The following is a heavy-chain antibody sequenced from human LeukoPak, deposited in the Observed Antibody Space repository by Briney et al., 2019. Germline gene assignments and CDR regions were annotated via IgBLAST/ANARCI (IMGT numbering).Heavy chain of an antibody. CDR3: ARDFWSGYYTD. D-gene: IGHD3-3*01. Sequence: SETLSLTCTVSGGSISSYYWSWIRQPPGKGLEWIGYIYYSGSTNYNPSLKSRVTISVDTSKNQLSLKLSSVTAADTAVYYCARDFWSGYYTDWGQGTLVTVSS. J-gene: IGHJ4*02. V-gene: IGHV4-59*01. CDR1: GGSISSYY. CDR2: IYYSGST.